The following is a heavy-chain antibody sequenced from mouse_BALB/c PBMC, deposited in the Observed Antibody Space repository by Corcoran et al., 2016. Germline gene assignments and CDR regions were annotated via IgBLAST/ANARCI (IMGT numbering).Heavy chain of an antibody. CDR1: GYTFTSYT. CDR3: AREGYYYRYLFAY. D-gene: IGHD2-14*01. Sequence: QVQLQQSAAELARPGASVKMSCKASGYTFTSYTMHWVKQRPGQGLEWIGYINPSSGYTEYNQKFKDKTTLTADKSSSTAYMQLSSLTSEDSAVYYCAREGYYYRYLFAYWGQGTLVTVSA. J-gene: IGHJ3*01. V-gene: IGHV1-4*02. CDR2: INPSSGYT.